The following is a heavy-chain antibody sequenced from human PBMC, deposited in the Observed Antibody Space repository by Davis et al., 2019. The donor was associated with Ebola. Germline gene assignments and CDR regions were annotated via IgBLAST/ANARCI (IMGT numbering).Heavy chain of an antibody. D-gene: IGHD3-3*01. V-gene: IGHV1-3*01. CDR3: AFNRGYGVWFDP. CDR2: INAGNGNT. CDR1: GYTFTSYA. Sequence: AASVKVSCKASGYTFTSYAMHWVRQAPGQRLEWMGWINAGNGNTKYSQKFQGRVTITRDTSASTAYMELRSLRSDDTAVYYCAFNRGYGVWFDPWGQGTQVTVSS. J-gene: IGHJ5*02.